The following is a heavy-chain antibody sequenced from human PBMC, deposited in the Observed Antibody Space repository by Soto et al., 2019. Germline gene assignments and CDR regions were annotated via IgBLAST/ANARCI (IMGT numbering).Heavy chain of an antibody. CDR1: GFTFSSYA. D-gene: IGHD3-22*01. Sequence: QVQLVESGGGVVQPGRSLRLSCAASGFTFSSYAMHWVRQAPGKGLEWVAVISYDGSNKYYADYVKGRFTISRDNSKNTMYRQMNCSVGEDTAVYYCAIVMGLYVGVGYYPDYWGQGALVTVSS. V-gene: IGHV3-30-3*01. CDR3: AIVMGLYVGVGYYPDY. CDR2: ISYDGSNK. J-gene: IGHJ4*02.